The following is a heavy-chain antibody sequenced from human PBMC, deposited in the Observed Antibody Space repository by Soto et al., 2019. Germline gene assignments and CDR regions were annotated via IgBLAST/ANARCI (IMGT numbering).Heavy chain of an antibody. CDR1: GFTFSNYA. Sequence: GGSLRLSCTASGFTFSNYAMSWVRQAPGKGLEWVSTFSSGGGGTYYADSVKGRFTISKDNSKNTLSLQMNSLRAEDTAVYYCTKANRYCSGANCFTFDYWGLGTLVTVS. J-gene: IGHJ4*02. D-gene: IGHD2-15*01. V-gene: IGHV3-23*01. CDR2: FSSGGGGT. CDR3: TKANRYCSGANCFTFDY.